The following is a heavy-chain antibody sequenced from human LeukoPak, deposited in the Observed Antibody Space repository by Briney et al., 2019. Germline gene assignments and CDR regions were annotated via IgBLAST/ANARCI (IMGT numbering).Heavy chain of an antibody. CDR1: GFSFISYG. Sequence: GGFLRLSCAASGFSFISYGMHWVRQAPGKGLEWVGVISDDGRRKDYADSVKGRFTISRDNSKDTLYLQMNSLRAEDTAVYYCAKRPSDYGDYVTYFDYWGQGTLVTVSS. CDR2: ISDDGRRK. D-gene: IGHD4-17*01. CDR3: AKRPSDYGDYVTYFDY. J-gene: IGHJ4*02. V-gene: IGHV3-30*18.